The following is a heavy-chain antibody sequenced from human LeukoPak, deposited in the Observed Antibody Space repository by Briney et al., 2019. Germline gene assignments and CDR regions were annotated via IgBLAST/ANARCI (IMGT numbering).Heavy chain of an antibody. Sequence: SETLSLTCTVSAGSMSGYYWSWTRQPPGKELEWIGYIHYSGATSYNPSLRSRLTISIDTSKTHFSLRLSSVTAAATAEYFCSRGGWSMDLWGKGTTVTVSS. CDR3: SRGGWSMDL. V-gene: IGHV4-59*08. D-gene: IGHD5-12*01. CDR2: IHYSGAT. CDR1: AGSMSGYY. J-gene: IGHJ6*03.